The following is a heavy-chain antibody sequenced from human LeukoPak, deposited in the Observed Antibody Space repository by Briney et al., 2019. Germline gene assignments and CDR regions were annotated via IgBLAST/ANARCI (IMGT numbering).Heavy chain of an antibody. CDR2: IYYSGST. CDR3: ARLAGSGSYFDLYFDY. D-gene: IGHD3-10*01. Sequence: SETLSLTCTVSGGSISSSSYYWGWIRQPPGQGLAWIGSIYYSGSTYYNPSLKSRVTISVDTSKTQCSLKLSSVTAADTAVYYCARLAGSGSYFDLYFDYWGQETLVTVSS. J-gene: IGHJ4*02. V-gene: IGHV4-39*01. CDR1: GGSISSSSYY.